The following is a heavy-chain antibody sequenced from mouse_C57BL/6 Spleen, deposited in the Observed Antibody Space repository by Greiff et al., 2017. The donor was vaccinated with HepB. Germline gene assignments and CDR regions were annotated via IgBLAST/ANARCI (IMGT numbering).Heavy chain of an antibody. CDR3: ARLGGYQSDYYAMDY. CDR2: IRNKANGYTT. J-gene: IGHJ4*01. CDR1: GFTFTDYY. Sequence: EVKLMESGGGLVQPGGSLSLSCAASGFTFTDYYMSWVRQPPGKALEWLGFIRNKANGYTTEYSASVKGRFTISRDNSQSILYLQMNALRAEDSATYYCARLGGYQSDYYAMDYWGQGTSVTVSS. V-gene: IGHV7-3*01. D-gene: IGHD2-2*01.